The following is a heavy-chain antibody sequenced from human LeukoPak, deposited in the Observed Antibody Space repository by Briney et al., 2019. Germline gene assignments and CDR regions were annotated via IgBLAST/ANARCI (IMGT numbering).Heavy chain of an antibody. J-gene: IGHJ4*02. Sequence: GGSLRLSCAASGFTFSSYAMSWVRQAPGKGLEWVSAISGSGGSTYYADSVKGRFTISRDNSKNTLYLQMNSLRAEDTAVYYCAKDSLRGGAYYYGSGSYSDWGQGTLVTVSS. CDR2: ISGSGGST. CDR3: AKDSLRGGAYYYGSGSYSD. D-gene: IGHD3-10*01. CDR1: GFTFSSYA. V-gene: IGHV3-23*01.